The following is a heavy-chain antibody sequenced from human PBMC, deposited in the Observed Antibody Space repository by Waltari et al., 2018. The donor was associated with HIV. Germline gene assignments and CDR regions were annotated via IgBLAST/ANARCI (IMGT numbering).Heavy chain of an antibody. Sequence: QVQLQESGPGLVKPSETLSLTCTVSGGSIRSHYRSWIRQPPGTGLGWIGYIYYSGSTDYNPSLKSRVTISVDTFKNQFSLKLSSVTAADTAVYCCARDRYDSSGYNLRGYYYGMDVWGQGTTVTVSS. CDR2: IYYSGST. V-gene: IGHV4-59*11. CDR1: GGSIRSHY. CDR3: ARDRYDSSGYNLRGYYYGMDV. D-gene: IGHD3-22*01. J-gene: IGHJ6*02.